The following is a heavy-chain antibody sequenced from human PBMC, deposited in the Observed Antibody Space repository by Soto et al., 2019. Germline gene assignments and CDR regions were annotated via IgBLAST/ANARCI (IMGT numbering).Heavy chain of an antibody. CDR3: ARGYCISTICYIWDNWFDP. CDR1: GGSISSYY. D-gene: IGHD2-2*02. CDR2: IYYSGRT. V-gene: IGHV4-59*01. J-gene: IGHJ5*02. Sequence: QVQLQESGPGLVKPSETLSFTCTVSGGSISSYYWSWIRQPPGKGLEWIGYIYYSGRTNYNPSLKSRVTISVDTSKNQFSLKLSSVTAADTAVYYCARGYCISTICYIWDNWFDPWGQGPLVTVSS.